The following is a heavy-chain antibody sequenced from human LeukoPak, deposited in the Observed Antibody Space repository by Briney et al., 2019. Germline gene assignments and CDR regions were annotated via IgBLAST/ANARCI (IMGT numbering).Heavy chain of an antibody. CDR3: ARGGGLYFDY. Sequence: SETLSLTCTVSGVSISSGGYYWSWIRQHRGKGLEWIGYIYYSGSTYYNPSLKSRVTISVDTSKNQFSLKLSSVTAADTAVYYCARGGGLYFDYWGQGTLVTVSS. CDR2: IYYSGST. V-gene: IGHV4-31*03. CDR1: GVSISSGGYY. J-gene: IGHJ4*02.